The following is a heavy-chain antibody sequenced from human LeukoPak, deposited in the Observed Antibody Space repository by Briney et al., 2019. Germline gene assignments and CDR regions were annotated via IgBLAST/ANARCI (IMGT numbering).Heavy chain of an antibody. CDR3: AKAITMVRGVIIGVDY. D-gene: IGHD3-10*01. Sequence: PGGSLSLSCAATGFTFSNYGMHWVRQAPGKGLEWVAVISYDGSNKYYADSVKGRFTISRDNSKNTLYLQMNSLRAEDTAVYYCAKAITMVRGVIIGVDYWGQGTLVTVSS. V-gene: IGHV3-30*18. CDR2: ISYDGSNK. J-gene: IGHJ4*02. CDR1: GFTFSNYG.